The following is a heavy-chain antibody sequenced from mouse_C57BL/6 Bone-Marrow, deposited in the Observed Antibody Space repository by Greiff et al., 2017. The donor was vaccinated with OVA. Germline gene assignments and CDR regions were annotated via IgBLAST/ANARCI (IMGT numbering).Heavy chain of an antibody. J-gene: IGHJ2*01. Sequence: QVQLQQPGAELVKPGASVKLSCKASGYTFTSYWMHWVKQRPGQGLEWIGMIHPNSGSTNYNEKFKSKATLTVDKSSSTAYMQLSSLTSEDSAVYYCARERGRYYFDYWGQGTTLTVSS. CDR1: GYTFTSYW. D-gene: IGHD4-1*01. V-gene: IGHV1-64*01. CDR3: ARERGRYYFDY. CDR2: IHPNSGST.